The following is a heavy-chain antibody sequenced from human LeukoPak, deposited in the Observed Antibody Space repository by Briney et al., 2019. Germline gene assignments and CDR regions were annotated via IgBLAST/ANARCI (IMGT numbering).Heavy chain of an antibody. Sequence: PGGSLRLSCAASGFTFSDYYMSWIRQAPGKGLEWVSYISSSGSTIYYADSVKGRFTISRDNAKNSLYLQMNSLRAEDTAVYYCARGSIAARPEWFDPWGQGTLVTVSS. CDR2: ISSSGSTI. V-gene: IGHV3-11*04. D-gene: IGHD6-6*01. CDR3: ARGSIAARPEWFDP. CDR1: GFTFSDYY. J-gene: IGHJ5*02.